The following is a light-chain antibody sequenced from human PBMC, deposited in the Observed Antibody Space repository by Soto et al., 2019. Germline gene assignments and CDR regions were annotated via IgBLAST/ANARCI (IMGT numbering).Light chain of an antibody. V-gene: IGLV2-14*01. CDR2: EVN. Sequence: QSALTQPASVSGSPGQSITISCTGTSSDVGGYNFVSWYQHHPGKAPKLMIFEVNKRPSGVSNRFSGSKSGNTASLTISGLQAEDEADYYFSSYTSSSTNVFGTGTKVTVL. CDR1: SSDVGGYNF. J-gene: IGLJ1*01. CDR3: SSYTSSSTNV.